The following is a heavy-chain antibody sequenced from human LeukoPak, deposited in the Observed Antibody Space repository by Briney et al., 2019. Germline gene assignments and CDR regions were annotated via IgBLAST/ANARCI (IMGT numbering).Heavy chain of an antibody. CDR3: ARMGCSSTSCYYYYYYMDV. Sequence: ASVKVSCKASGGTFSSYAISWVRQAPGQGLEWMGGIIPIFGTANYAQKFQGRVTITTDESTSTAYMELSSLRSEDTAVYYCARMGCSSTSCYYYYYYMDVWGKGTTVTVSS. D-gene: IGHD2-2*01. CDR1: GGTFSSYA. CDR2: IIPIFGTA. V-gene: IGHV1-69*05. J-gene: IGHJ6*03.